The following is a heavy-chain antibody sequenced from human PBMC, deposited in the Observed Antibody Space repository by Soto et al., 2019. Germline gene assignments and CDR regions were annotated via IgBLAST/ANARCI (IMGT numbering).Heavy chain of an antibody. J-gene: IGHJ6*02. Sequence: SETLSLTCAVSGGSISSSNWWSWVRQPPGKGLEWIGEIYHSGSTNYNPSLKSRVTISVDKSKNQFSLKLSSVTAADTAVYYCARVSGSYYYGMDVWGQGTAVTVSS. D-gene: IGHD6-19*01. CDR1: GGSISSSNW. CDR3: ARVSGSYYYGMDV. V-gene: IGHV4-4*02. CDR2: IYHSGST.